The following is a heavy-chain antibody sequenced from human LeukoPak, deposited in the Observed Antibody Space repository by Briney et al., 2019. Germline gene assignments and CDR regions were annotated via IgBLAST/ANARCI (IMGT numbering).Heavy chain of an antibody. Sequence: PSETLSLTCTVSGDSLTNNYWSWIRQPPGKGLEWVGYIPYSGSTNYNPSLKSRVTISVDTSKNQFSLKLSSVTAADTAIYYCARDGRAGSLFAYWGQGTLVTVSS. CDR3: ARDGRAGSLFAY. V-gene: IGHV4-59*01. J-gene: IGHJ4*02. CDR1: GDSLTNNY. CDR2: IPYSGST. D-gene: IGHD6-19*01.